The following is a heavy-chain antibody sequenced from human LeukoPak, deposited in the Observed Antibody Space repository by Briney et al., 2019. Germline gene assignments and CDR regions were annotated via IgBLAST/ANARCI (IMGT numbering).Heavy chain of an antibody. D-gene: IGHD6-13*01. J-gene: IGHJ4*02. CDR3: ARVGSSWPHYYFDY. CDR1: GGSISSYY. Sequence: SETLSLTCTVSGGSISSYYWSWIRQPPGKGLEWIGYIYYSGSTNYNPSLKSRVTISVDTSTNQFSLKLSSVTAADTAVYNCARVGSSWPHYYFDYWGQGTLVTVSS. V-gene: IGHV4-59*12. CDR2: IYYSGST.